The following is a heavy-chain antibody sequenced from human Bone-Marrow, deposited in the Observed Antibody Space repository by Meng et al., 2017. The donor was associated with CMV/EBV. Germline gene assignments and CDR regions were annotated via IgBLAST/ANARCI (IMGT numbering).Heavy chain of an antibody. CDR3: ARDPRYYDILTGYR. D-gene: IGHD3-9*01. CDR1: GFTFSSYE. CDR2: ISSSGSTI. V-gene: IGHV3-48*03. J-gene: IGHJ4*02. Sequence: GESLKISCAASGFTFSSYEMNWVRQAPGKGLEWVSYISSSGSTIYYADSVKGRFTISRDNAKNSLYLQMNSLRAEDTAVYYCARDPRYYDILTGYRWGQGTLVTVSS.